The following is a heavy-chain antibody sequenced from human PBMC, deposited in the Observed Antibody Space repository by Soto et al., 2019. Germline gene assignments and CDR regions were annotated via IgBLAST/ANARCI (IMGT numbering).Heavy chain of an antibody. D-gene: IGHD4-4*01. V-gene: IGHV1-69*04. J-gene: IGHJ5*02. CDR3: AGDPDSHYNDSHASSYP. CDR1: GGTFSTYT. CDR2: IIPIIGIS. Sequence: SVKVSWKASGGTFSTYTITWVRQAPGQGLEWVGRIIPIIGISNYAQKCQGRVTISADKFTGTAYMGLTGLRCDDTAVYYCAGDPDSHYNDSHASSYPWGQGTLVTVSS.